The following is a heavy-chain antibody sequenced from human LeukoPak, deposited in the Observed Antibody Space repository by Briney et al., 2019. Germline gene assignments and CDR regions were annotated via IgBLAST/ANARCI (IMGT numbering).Heavy chain of an antibody. D-gene: IGHD6-19*01. CDR1: GFTLRTYW. V-gene: IGHV3-7*01. J-gene: IGHJ3*01. CDR3: ATSQTTSGRYGNAFDV. Sequence: PGGSLRLSCAASGFTLRTYWMSWVRQAPGKGLEWVAHIKQDGGEKYYVGSVKGRFTISRDNPKNSLYLQMNSLRGEDTAVYYCATSQTTSGRYGNAFDVWGQGTMVIVSS. CDR2: IKQDGGEK.